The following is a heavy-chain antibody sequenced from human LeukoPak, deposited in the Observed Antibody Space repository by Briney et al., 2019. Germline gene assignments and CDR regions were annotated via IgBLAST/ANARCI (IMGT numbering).Heavy chain of an antibody. CDR1: GGSISSSSYY. CDR2: IYYSGST. Sequence: SETLSLTCTVSGGSISSSSYYWGWIRQPPGKGLEWIGYIYYSGSTNYNPSLKSRVTISIDTSKNQFSLKLSSVTAAGTAVYYCARASNGLDYWGQGTLVTVSS. CDR3: ARASNGLDY. J-gene: IGHJ4*02. V-gene: IGHV4-61*05.